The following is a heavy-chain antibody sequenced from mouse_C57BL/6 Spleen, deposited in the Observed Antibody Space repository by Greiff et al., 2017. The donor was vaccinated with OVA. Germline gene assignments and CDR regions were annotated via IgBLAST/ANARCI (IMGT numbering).Heavy chain of an antibody. D-gene: IGHD2-1*01. CDR3: ARWGNYVGAMDY. CDR2: IDPEDGET. Sequence: DVKLQESGAELVKPGASVKLSCTASGFNIKDYYMHWVKQRTEQGLEWIGRIDPEDGETKYAPKFQGKATITADTSSNTAYLQFSSLTSEDTAVYYCARWGNYVGAMDYWGQGTSVTVSS. CDR1: GFNIKDYY. J-gene: IGHJ4*01. V-gene: IGHV14-2*01.